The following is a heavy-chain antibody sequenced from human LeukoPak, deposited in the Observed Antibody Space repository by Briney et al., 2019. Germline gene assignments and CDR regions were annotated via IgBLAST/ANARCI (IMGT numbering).Heavy chain of an antibody. Sequence: GGSLRLSCAASRFTFSNYWMSWVRQAPGKGLEWVANIKQDGSEKYYVDSVKGRFTISRDNAKNSLYLQMNSLRAEDTAVYYCARAASWIGELSKIPFDYWGQETLVTVSS. V-gene: IGHV3-7*01. D-gene: IGHD3-10*01. CDR1: RFTFSNYW. CDR2: IKQDGSEK. J-gene: IGHJ4*02. CDR3: ARAASWIGELSKIPFDY.